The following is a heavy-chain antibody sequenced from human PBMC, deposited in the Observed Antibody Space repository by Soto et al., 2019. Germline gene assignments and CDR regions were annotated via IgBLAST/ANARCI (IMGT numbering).Heavy chain of an antibody. CDR2: VSYDGSNI. V-gene: IGHV3-30-3*01. Sequence: GGSLRLSCAASGFTFSSYSMHWVRQAPGKGLEWVAVVSYDGSNIYYADSVKGRFTISRDNSKNTLYLQMNSLKPEDTAVYYCARVYSSLDYGIDYWGQGTLVTVSS. D-gene: IGHD6-19*01. CDR1: GFTFSSYS. CDR3: ARVYSSLDYGIDY. J-gene: IGHJ4*02.